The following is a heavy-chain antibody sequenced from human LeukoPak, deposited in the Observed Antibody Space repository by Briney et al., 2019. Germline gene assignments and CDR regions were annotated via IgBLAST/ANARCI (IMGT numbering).Heavy chain of an antibody. D-gene: IGHD2-2*01. Sequence: HPGGSLRLSCAASGFTFSSYAMSWVRQAPGKGLEWVSAISGSGGSTYYADSVKGRFTISRDNSKNTLYLQMNSLRAEDTAVYYCAPLGYCSDTSCSDTDYWGQGTLVTVSS. V-gene: IGHV3-23*01. CDR1: GFTFSSYA. CDR3: APLGYCSDTSCSDTDY. J-gene: IGHJ4*02. CDR2: ISGSGGST.